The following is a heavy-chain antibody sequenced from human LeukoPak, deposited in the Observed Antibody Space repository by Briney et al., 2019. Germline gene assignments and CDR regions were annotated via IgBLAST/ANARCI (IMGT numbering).Heavy chain of an antibody. J-gene: IGHJ4*02. CDR3: ARAGGSTVSHSDY. CDR1: GFSFSDYY. CDR2: ISSSAGNR. Sequence: GGSLGLSCAASGFSFSDYYMSWIRQAPGKGLEWVSYISSSAGNRHYADSVKGRFTISRDNAKNSLYLQMNSLRAEDTAVYYCARAGGSTVSHSDYWGQGTLVTVSS. V-gene: IGHV3-11*04. D-gene: IGHD4-17*01.